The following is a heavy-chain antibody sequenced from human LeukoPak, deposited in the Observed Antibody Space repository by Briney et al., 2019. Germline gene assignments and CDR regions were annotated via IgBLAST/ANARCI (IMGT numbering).Heavy chain of an antibody. V-gene: IGHV3-48*01. CDR2: ISSSSSTI. D-gene: IGHD3-22*01. Sequence: GGSLRLSCAASGFTFSSYSMNWVRQAPGKGLEWVSYISSSSSTIYYADSVKGRFTISRDNAKNSLYLQMNSLRAEDTAVYYCARDPGDSSGYPIDYWGQGTLVTVSS. CDR1: GFTFSSYS. CDR3: ARDPGDSSGYPIDY. J-gene: IGHJ4*02.